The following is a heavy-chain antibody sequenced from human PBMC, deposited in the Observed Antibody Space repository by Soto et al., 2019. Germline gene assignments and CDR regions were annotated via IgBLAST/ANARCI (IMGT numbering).Heavy chain of an antibody. CDR3: ARATSFSGHHGY. V-gene: IGHV4-31*03. CDR1: GGSFSSGGYS. CDR2: IYYSGST. D-gene: IGHD2-8*02. Sequence: QLQLQESGPGLVKPSQTLSLACTVSGGSFSSGGYSWSWIRQLPGKGLEWIGYIYYSGSTYYNPSLKRRFTISLDTSKNQFSLKLSSVTAADTAVYYCARATSFSGHHGYWGQGTLVTVSS. J-gene: IGHJ4*02.